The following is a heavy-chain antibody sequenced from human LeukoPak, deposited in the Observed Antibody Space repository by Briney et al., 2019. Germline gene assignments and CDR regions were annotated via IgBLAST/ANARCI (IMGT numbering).Heavy chain of an antibody. V-gene: IGHV1-69*05. CDR1: GGTFSSYA. Sequence: GASVKVSCKASGGTFSSYAISWVRQAPGQGLEWMGGIIPIFGTANYAQKFQGRVTITTDESTSTAYMELSNLRSEDTAVYYCARDSRVAGTFDYWGQGTLVTVSS. D-gene: IGHD6-19*01. J-gene: IGHJ4*02. CDR2: IIPIFGTA. CDR3: ARDSRVAGTFDY.